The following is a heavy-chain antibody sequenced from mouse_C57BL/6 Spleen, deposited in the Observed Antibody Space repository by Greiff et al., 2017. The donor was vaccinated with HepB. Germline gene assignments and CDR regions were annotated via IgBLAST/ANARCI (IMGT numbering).Heavy chain of an antibody. CDR3: ARDRDSYYWYFDV. J-gene: IGHJ1*03. CDR2: ISDGGSYT. D-gene: IGHD3-1*01. CDR1: GFTFSSYA. V-gene: IGHV5-4*01. Sequence: EVQRVESGGGLVKPGGSLKLSCAASGFTFSSYAMSWVRQTPEKRLEWVATISDGGSYTYYPDNVKGRFTISRDNAKNNLYLQMSHLKSEDTAMYYCARDRDSYYWYFDVWGTGTTVTVSS.